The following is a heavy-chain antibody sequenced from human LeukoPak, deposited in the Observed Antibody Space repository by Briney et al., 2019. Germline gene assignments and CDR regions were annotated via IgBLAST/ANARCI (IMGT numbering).Heavy chain of an antibody. Sequence: GASAKVSCKASGYTFTGYYMHWVRQAPGQGLEWMGWINPNSGGTNYARKFQGWVTMTRDTSISTAYMELSRLRSDDTAVYYCARALNWNYRRAFVYWGQGTLVTVSS. CDR2: INPNSGGT. D-gene: IGHD1-7*01. V-gene: IGHV1-2*04. CDR3: ARALNWNYRRAFVY. J-gene: IGHJ4*02. CDR1: GYTFTGYY.